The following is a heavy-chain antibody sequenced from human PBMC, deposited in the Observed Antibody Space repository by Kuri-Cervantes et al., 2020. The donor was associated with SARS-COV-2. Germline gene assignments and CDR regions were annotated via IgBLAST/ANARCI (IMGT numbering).Heavy chain of an antibody. D-gene: IGHD2-2*01. Sequence: GESLKISCAASGFTFSNAWMNWVRQAPGKGLEWVGRIKSKTDGGTTDCAAPVKGRFTISGDDSKNTLYLQMNSLKTEDTAVYYCTTRCSSTSCYSNFDYWGQETLVTVSS. CDR2: IKSKTDGGTT. J-gene: IGHJ4*02. CDR1: GFTFSNAW. V-gene: IGHV3-15*07. CDR3: TTRCSSTSCYSNFDY.